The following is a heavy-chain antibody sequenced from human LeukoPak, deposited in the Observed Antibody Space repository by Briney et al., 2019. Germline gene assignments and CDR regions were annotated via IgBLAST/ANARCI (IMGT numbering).Heavy chain of an antibody. CDR3: AREGQKYYGSGSYY. CDR1: GYTFTSYG. D-gene: IGHD3-10*01. CDR2: ISAYNCNT. V-gene: IGHV1-18*01. Sequence: AAVKVSCKSSGYTFTSYGISWVRQAPGQGLEWMGWISAYNCNTNYAQKLQGRVTMTTETSPSTAYMELRSLRSDATAVYYCAREGQKYYGSGSYYWGQGTLVTVSS. J-gene: IGHJ4*02.